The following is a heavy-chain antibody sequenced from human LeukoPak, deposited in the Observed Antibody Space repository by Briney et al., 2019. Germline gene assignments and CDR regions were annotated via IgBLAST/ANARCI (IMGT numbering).Heavy chain of an antibody. D-gene: IGHD3-10*01. V-gene: IGHV3-21*01. CDR2: ISSSSSYI. CDR3: ARAPRRSFTPTASFDY. Sequence: GGSLRLSCAASGFTFSSYSMNWVRQAPGKGLEWVSSISSSSSYIYYADSVKGRFTVSRDNAKNSLYLQMSSLRAEDTAVYYCARAPRRSFTPTASFDYWGQGTLVTVSS. J-gene: IGHJ4*02. CDR1: GFTFSSYS.